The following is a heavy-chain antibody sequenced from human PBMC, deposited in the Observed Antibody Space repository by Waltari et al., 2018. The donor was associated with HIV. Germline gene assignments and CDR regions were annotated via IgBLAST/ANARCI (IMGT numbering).Heavy chain of an antibody. V-gene: IGHV4-38-2*01. CDR3: ANILWFGVWAFDI. CDR1: GYSISSGYY. J-gene: IGHJ3*02. Sequence: QVQLQESGPGLVKPSETLSLTCAVSGYSISSGYYWGWIRQPPRKGLEWIGSIYHSGSTYYNPSLKSRVTISVDTSKNQFSLKLSSVTAADTAVYYCANILWFGVWAFDIWGQGTMVTVST. D-gene: IGHD3-10*01. CDR2: IYHSGST.